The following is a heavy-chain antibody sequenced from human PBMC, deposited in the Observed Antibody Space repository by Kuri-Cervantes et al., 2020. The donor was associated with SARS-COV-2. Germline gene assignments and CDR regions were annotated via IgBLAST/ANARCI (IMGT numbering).Heavy chain of an antibody. J-gene: IGHJ4*02. CDR2: INLNSGGT. V-gene: IGHV1-2*02. D-gene: IGHD2-21*02. CDR3: ARKVGGDYYFDY. CDR1: GYTLTDYS. Sequence: ASVKVSCKASGYTLTDYSMHWVRQAPGQGLEWMGWINLNSGGTNYAQKFQGRVTMTRDTSISTAYMELSRLRSDDTAVYYCARKVGGDYYFDYWGQGTLVTVSS.